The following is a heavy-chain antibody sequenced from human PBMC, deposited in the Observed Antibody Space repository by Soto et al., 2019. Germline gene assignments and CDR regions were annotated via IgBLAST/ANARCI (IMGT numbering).Heavy chain of an antibody. D-gene: IGHD3-16*02. Sequence: GWSLRLSCLASVFTFSSYAMNWFRQAPGQGLEWVSSILGSSAYIHYADSVKGRFTVSRDNDKSSLFLQMDGLRAEDTAVYYCVRAFQDYLWGTYPSHYWGQGILVTVSS. CDR2: ILGSSAYI. V-gene: IGHV3-21*01. CDR1: VFTFSSYA. J-gene: IGHJ4*02. CDR3: VRAFQDYLWGTYPSHY.